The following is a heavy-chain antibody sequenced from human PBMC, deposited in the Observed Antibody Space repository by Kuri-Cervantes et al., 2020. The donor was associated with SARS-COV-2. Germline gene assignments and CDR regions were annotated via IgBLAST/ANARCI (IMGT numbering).Heavy chain of an antibody. J-gene: IGHJ4*02. CDR1: GGSFSGYY. D-gene: IGHD1-26*01. V-gene: IGHV3-74*01. CDR2: INSDGSST. CDR3: SVAVGY. Sequence: ETLSLTCAVYGGSFSGYYWNWIRQLPGKGLVWVSRINSDGSSTSYADSVKGRFTISRDNAKNTLYLQMNSLRAEDTAVYYCSVAVGYWGQGTLVTVSS.